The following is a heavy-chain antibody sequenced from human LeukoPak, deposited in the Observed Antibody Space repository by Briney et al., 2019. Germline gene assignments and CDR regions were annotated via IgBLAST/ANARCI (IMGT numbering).Heavy chain of an antibody. CDR2: ISSSGSTI. Sequence: RTGGSLRLSCAASGFVFRNYFMSWVRQAPGKGLEWVSYISSSGSTIYYADSVKGRFTISRDNAKNSLYLQMNSLRAEDTAVYYCARDTVGAILWGQGTLVTVSS. CDR1: GFVFRNYF. V-gene: IGHV3-11*01. J-gene: IGHJ4*02. CDR3: ARDTVGAIL. D-gene: IGHD1-26*01.